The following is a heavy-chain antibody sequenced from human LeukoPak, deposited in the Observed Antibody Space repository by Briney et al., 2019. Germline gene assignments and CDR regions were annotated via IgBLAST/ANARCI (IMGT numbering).Heavy chain of an antibody. CDR1: GYTFTNYY. Sequence: ASVKVSCKVSGYTFTNYYMHWVRQAPGQGLEWMGVIHPSGGATRYAQKFQGRVTMTRDTSTSTVYIQLSSLRSEDTAVYYCARGQIFETMDVWGQGTTVTVS. CDR2: IHPSGGAT. D-gene: IGHD3-3*01. CDR3: ARGQIFETMDV. V-gene: IGHV1-46*01. J-gene: IGHJ6*02.